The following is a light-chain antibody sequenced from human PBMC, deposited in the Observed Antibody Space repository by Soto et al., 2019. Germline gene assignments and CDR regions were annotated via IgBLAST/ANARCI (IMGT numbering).Light chain of an antibody. V-gene: IGLV1-40*01. CDR1: SSNIGAGYD. J-gene: IGLJ3*02. CDR3: QSYDSSLSGWV. CDR2: GNS. Sequence: QSVLTQPPSVSGAPGQRVTISCTGSSSNIGAGYDVPWYQQLPGTAPKLLIYGNSTRPSGVPDRFSGSKSGTSASLAITGLRAEDEADYYCQSYDSSLSGWVFGGGTKLTVL.